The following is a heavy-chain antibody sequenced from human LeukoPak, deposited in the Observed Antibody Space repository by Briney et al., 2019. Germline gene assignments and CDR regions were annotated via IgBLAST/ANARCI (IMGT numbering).Heavy chain of an antibody. CDR3: ARVFSYSYGGDYFDY. CDR1: GDSISSGNYY. V-gene: IGHV4-61*02. Sequence: NPSQTLSLTCTVSGDSISSGNYYWTWIRQPAGKGLEWIGRIYTSGSTNYNPSLKSRVTISVDTSKNQFSLKLSSVTAADTAVYYCARVFSYSYGGDYFDYWGQGTLVTVSS. CDR2: IYTSGST. D-gene: IGHD5-18*01. J-gene: IGHJ4*02.